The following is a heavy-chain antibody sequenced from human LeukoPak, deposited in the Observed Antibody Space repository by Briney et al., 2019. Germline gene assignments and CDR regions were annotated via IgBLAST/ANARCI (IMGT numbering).Heavy chain of an antibody. D-gene: IGHD3-16*02. CDR2: INPNSGGT. J-gene: IGHJ3*02. V-gene: IGHV1-2*02. CDR1: GYTFTGYY. Sequence: GASVKVSCKASGYTFTGYYMHWVRQAPGQGLECMGWINPNSGGTNYAQKFQGRVTMTRDTSISTAYMELSRLRSDDTAVYYCARDRNMITFGGVIANDAFDIWGQGTMVTVSS. CDR3: ARDRNMITFGGVIANDAFDI.